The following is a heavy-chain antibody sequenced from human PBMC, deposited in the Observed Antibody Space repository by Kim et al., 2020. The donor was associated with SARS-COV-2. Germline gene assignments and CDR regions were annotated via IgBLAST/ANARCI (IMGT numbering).Heavy chain of an antibody. D-gene: IGHD3-9*01. CDR1: GGSISSSSYY. CDR3: ARETPLLLRRYFDPYDAFDI. CDR2: IYYSGST. Sequence: SETLSLTCTVSGGSISSSSYYWGWIRQPPGKGLEWIGSIYYSGSTYYNPSLKSRVTISVDTSKNQFSLKLSSVTAADTAVYYCARETPLLLRRYFDPYDAFDIWGQGTMVTVSS. J-gene: IGHJ3*02. V-gene: IGHV4-39*07.